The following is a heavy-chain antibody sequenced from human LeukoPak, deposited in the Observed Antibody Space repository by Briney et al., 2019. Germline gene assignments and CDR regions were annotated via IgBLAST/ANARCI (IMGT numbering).Heavy chain of an antibody. CDR2: INYSGVN. J-gene: IGHJ5*02. CDR3: AIYSSSSGRIDP. Sequence: SQTLSLTCTVASASITSSGYYCSWIRQPPGKGREWIAGINYSGVNHYNPSVKSRVTISVDKSKNPFSLHLSSVTAEDTAVYYCAIYSSSSGRIDPWGQGTLVTVSS. D-gene: IGHD2-15*01. V-gene: IGHV4-39*02. CDR1: SASITSSGYY.